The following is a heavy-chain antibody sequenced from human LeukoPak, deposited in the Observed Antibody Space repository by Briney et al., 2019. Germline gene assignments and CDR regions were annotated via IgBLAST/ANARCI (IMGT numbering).Heavy chain of an antibody. CDR2: ISWNSGSI. CDR3: AKDPGSGSYDY. Sequence: GGSLRLSCAASGFTFNDYGMSWVRQAPGKGLEWVSGISWNSGSIGYADSVKGRFTISRDNAKNSLYLQMNSLRAEDTALYYCAKDPGSGSYDYWGQGTLVTVSS. V-gene: IGHV3-9*01. J-gene: IGHJ4*02. D-gene: IGHD3-10*01. CDR1: GFTFNDYG.